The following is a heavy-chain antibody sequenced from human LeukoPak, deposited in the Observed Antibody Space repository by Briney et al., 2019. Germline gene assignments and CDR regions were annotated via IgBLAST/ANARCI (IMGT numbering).Heavy chain of an antibody. Sequence: ASVKVSCKASGYTFTSYYMHWVRQAPGQGLEWMGIINPSGGSTSYAQKFQGGVTMTRDTSTSTVYMELSSLRSEDTAVYYCARGRWDCSSTSCYYFDYWGQGTLVTVS. CDR2: INPSGGST. D-gene: IGHD2-2*01. CDR1: GYTFTSYY. J-gene: IGHJ4*02. V-gene: IGHV1-46*01. CDR3: ARGRWDCSSTSCYYFDY.